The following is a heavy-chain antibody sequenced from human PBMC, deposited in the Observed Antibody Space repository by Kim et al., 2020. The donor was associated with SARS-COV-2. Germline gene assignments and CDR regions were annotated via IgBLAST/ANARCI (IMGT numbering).Heavy chain of an antibody. CDR2: SK. V-gene: IGHV1-46*01. CDR3: ARSSGTAIDY. J-gene: IGHJ4*02. D-gene: IGHD2-21*02. Sequence: SKKYAQKFQGRVTMTRDTSTSTVYMEVSSLRSEDTAVFYCARSSGTAIDYWGQGTLLTVSS.